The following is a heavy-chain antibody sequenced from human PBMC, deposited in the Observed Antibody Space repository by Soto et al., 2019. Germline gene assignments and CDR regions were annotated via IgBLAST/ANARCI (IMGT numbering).Heavy chain of an antibody. Sequence: EVQLVESGGGLVQPGGSLRLSCAASGFTFSSYSMNWVRQAPGKGLEWVSYISSSSSTIYYADSVKGRFTISRDNAKNSLYRQMNALRDEDPAVYYFASEYDYGDVNYYYYGMDVWGQGPRVTVSS. V-gene: IGHV3-48*02. CDR3: ASEYDYGDVNYYYYGMDV. J-gene: IGHJ6*02. CDR1: GFTFSSYS. CDR2: ISSSSSTI. D-gene: IGHD4-17*01.